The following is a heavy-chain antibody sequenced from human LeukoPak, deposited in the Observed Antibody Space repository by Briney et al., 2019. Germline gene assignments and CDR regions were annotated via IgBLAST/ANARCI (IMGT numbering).Heavy chain of an antibody. CDR1: GYTLTELS. CDR3: ATARTLPQYDFWSGYCC. Sequence: GASVKVSCKVSGYTLTELSMHWVRQAPGKGLEWMGGFDPEDGETIYAQKFQGRVTMTEDTSTDTAYMELSSLRSEDTAVYYCATARTLPQYDFWSGYCCWGQGTLVTVSS. V-gene: IGHV1-24*01. D-gene: IGHD3-3*01. J-gene: IGHJ4*02. CDR2: FDPEDGET.